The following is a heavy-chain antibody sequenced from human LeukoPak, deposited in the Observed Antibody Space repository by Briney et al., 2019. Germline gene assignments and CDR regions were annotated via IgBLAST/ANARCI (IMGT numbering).Heavy chain of an antibody. J-gene: IGHJ4*02. Sequence: PGGSLRLSRAASGFTVSRNYMSWVRQAPGKGLEWVSVSYSGGDTYYPDSVKGRFTVSRDNPKNTVYLQMNSLRAEDTAVYFCARSPVLDRNDWSFADCGEGTLVTVSS. CDR1: GFTVSRNY. D-gene: IGHD1-1*01. CDR2: SYSGGDT. CDR3: ARSPVLDRNDWSFAD. V-gene: IGHV3-53*01.